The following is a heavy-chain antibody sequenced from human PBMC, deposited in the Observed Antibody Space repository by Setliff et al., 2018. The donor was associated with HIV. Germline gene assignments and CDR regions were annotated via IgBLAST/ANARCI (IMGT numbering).Heavy chain of an antibody. Sequence: SETLSLTCAVSGYSISSGYYWGWIRQTPGKGLEWIGSIYHSGTTYYNPSLRSRVTISVDTSKNQFSLKLSSVTAADTAVYYCARVRGRYYYHYAMDVWGQGTTGTVSS. J-gene: IGHJ6*02. CDR2: IYHSGTT. V-gene: IGHV4-38-2*01. CDR3: ARVRGRYYYHYAMDV. D-gene: IGHD3-10*01. CDR1: GYSISSGYY.